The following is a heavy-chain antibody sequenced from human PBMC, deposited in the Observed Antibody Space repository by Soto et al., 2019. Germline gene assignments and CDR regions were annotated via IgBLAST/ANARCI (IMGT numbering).Heavy chain of an antibody. CDR1: GFTFSSYG. J-gene: IGHJ4*02. V-gene: IGHV3-33*01. CDR2: IWYDGSNK. Sequence: GGSLRLSCAASGFTFSSYGMHWVRQAPGKGLEWVAVIWYDGSNKYYADSVKGRFTISRDNSKNTLYLQMNSLRAEDTAVYYCARDSSGYYLDYWGQGTLVTVSS. CDR3: ARDSSGYYLDY. D-gene: IGHD3-22*01.